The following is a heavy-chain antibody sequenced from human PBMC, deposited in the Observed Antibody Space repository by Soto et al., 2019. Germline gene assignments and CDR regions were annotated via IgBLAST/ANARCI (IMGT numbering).Heavy chain of an antibody. CDR2: VSGSDGTT. V-gene: IGHV3-23*01. J-gene: IGHJ4*02. CDR1: GFTFSSYP. CDR3: AKRAVPSTIWGLFDY. Sequence: EVQLLDSGGGLVQPGGSLRLSCAASGFTFSSYPMSWVRQAPGKGLEWVSTVSGSDGTTYYADSVKGRFTISRDNSRNTLYLQMNSMRAEDTAVYDCAKRAVPSTIWGLFDYWGQGTLVTVSS. D-gene: IGHD3-16*01.